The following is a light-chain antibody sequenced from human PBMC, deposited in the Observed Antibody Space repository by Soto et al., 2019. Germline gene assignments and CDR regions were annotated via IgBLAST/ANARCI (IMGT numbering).Light chain of an antibody. CDR1: QDIRNN. CDR2: TAS. CDR3: LQDSIYPWT. V-gene: IGKV1-6*01. J-gene: IGKJ1*01. Sequence: IQMTQSPSTLSASVGDRVTITCRASQDIRNNLGWYQQKPGRAPKLLIFTASGLQSGVPSRFSGRGSGTDFTLTISSLQPEDFATYYCLQDSIYPWTFGQGTKVDIK.